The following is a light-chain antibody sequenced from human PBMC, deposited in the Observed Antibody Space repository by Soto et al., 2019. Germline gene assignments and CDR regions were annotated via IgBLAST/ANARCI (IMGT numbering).Light chain of an antibody. J-gene: IGKJ5*01. CDR3: QQYNNWPIT. V-gene: IGKV3-15*01. Sequence: EIVLTQSPGTLSLSPGDRATLSCRASQTVPSSYLAWYQQKPGQAPRLLIYGASLRATGIPARFSVSGSGTEFTLTISSLQSEDFAVYYCQQYNNWPITFGQGTRLEIK. CDR2: GAS. CDR1: QTVPSSY.